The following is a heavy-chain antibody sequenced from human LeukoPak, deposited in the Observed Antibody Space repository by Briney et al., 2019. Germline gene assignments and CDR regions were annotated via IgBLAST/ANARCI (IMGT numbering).Heavy chain of an antibody. CDR1: GGTFSSYA. D-gene: IGHD3-16*01. Sequence: SVTVSCKASGGTFSSYAISWVRQAPGQGLEWMGGIIPIFGTANYAQKFQGRVTITADESTSTAYMELSSLRSEDTAVYYCARAGGFKTGWFDPWGQGTLVTVSS. V-gene: IGHV1-69*13. J-gene: IGHJ5*02. CDR3: ARAGGFKTGWFDP. CDR2: IIPIFGTA.